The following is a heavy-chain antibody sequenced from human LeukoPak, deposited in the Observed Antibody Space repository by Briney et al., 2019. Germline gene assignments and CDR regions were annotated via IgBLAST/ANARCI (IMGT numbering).Heavy chain of an antibody. J-gene: IGHJ6*03. D-gene: IGHD6-13*01. CDR1: GFTFSSYS. Sequence: GGSLRLSCAASGFTFSSYSMNWVRQTPGKGLEWVSSISSSSSYMYYADSVKGRFTISRDNAKNSLYLQMNSLRAEDTAVYYCARDPSIAAAGPEHFGYYYMDVWGKGTTVTVSS. V-gene: IGHV3-21*01. CDR3: ARDPSIAAAGPEHFGYYYMDV. CDR2: ISSSSSYM.